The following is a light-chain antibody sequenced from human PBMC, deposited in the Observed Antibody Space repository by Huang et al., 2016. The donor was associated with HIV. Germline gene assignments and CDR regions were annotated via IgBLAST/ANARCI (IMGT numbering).Light chain of an antibody. CDR3: QQRSKWPLT. CDR1: QSVSDF. J-gene: IGKJ4*01. CDR2: DAS. V-gene: IGKV3-11*01. Sequence: EIELTQSPATLSLSPGQRVTLSCRASQSVSDFLAWYQQKPGQAPRLLIYDASKRATGIPARFSGSGAGTDFTLTISSLEPEDFAVYYCQQRSKWPLTFGGGTKVESK.